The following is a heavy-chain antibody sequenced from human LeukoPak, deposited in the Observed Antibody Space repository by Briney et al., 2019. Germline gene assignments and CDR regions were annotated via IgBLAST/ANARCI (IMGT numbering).Heavy chain of an antibody. CDR3: ARDVAPSYYDFWSGYYANWFDP. CDR2: IYYSGST. Sequence: PSETLSLTCTVSGGSVSSGSYYWSWIRQPPGKGLEWIGYIYYSGSTNYNPSLKSRVTISVDTSKNQFSLKLGSVTAADTAVYYCARDVAPSYYDFWSGYYANWFDPWGQGTLVTVSS. V-gene: IGHV4-61*01. J-gene: IGHJ5*02. CDR1: GGSVSSGSYY. D-gene: IGHD3-3*01.